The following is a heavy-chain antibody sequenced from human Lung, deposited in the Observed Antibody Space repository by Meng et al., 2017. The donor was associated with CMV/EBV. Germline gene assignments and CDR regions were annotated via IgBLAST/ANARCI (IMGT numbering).Heavy chain of an antibody. V-gene: IGHV4-61*01. CDR1: SGXVSSDSYY. D-gene: IGHD3-22*01. J-gene: IGHJ4*02. CDR3: ARGSPGEYYTNSRGYFYFDN. Sequence: LXCTVSSGXVSSDSYYWSWIRQPPGKGLEWIAYIYDNWSTNYHPSLKSRVTISVDTSKNQFSLKLTSVTAADTAVYYCARGSPGEYYTNSRGYFYFDNXGQGXLVTVSS. CDR2: IYDNWST.